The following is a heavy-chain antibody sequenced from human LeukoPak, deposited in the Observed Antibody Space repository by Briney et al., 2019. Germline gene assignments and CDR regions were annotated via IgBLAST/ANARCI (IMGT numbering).Heavy chain of an antibody. J-gene: IGHJ4*02. CDR2: ITGSGGST. Sequence: GGSLRLSCAASGFTFTNYAMSWVRQAPGRGLEWVSAITGSGGSTYYAASVKGRFTISRDNSKDTLYLQMNSLRAEDTAVYYCAKGIVTTVTAVDYWGQGTLVTVSS. D-gene: IGHD4-17*01. CDR3: AKGIVTTVTAVDY. CDR1: GFTFTNYA. V-gene: IGHV3-23*01.